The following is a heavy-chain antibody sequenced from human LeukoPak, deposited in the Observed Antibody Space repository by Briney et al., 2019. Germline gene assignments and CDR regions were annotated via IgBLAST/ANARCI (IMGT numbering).Heavy chain of an antibody. Sequence: ASVKDSCKASVYTFTGYYMHCVRQAPGQGLEWMGRINPNSGGTNYAQKFQGSVTMTRDTSISTDYMELSRLRSGDTAVYSCATAAAGPGLAYWGQGTLVTVSS. CDR3: ATAAAGPGLAY. CDR2: INPNSGGT. J-gene: IGHJ4*02. CDR1: VYTFTGYY. V-gene: IGHV1-2*06. D-gene: IGHD6-13*01.